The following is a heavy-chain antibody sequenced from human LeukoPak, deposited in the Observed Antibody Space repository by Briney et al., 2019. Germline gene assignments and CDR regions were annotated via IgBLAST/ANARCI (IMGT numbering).Heavy chain of an antibody. J-gene: IGHJ4*02. CDR2: ISYDGSNK. Sequence: GGSLRLSCAASGFTFSSYGMHWVRKAPGKGLEWVAVISYDGSNKYYADSVKGRFTISRDNSKNTLYLQMNSLRAEDTAVYYCAKGVTSYVDYWGQGTLVTVSS. CDR3: AKGVTSYVDY. D-gene: IGHD2-2*01. CDR1: GFTFSSYG. V-gene: IGHV3-30*18.